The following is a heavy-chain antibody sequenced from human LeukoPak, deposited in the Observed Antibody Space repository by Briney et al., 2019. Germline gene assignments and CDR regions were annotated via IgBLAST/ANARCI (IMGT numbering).Heavy chain of an antibody. Sequence: GGSLRLSCAASGFTFSSYAMHWVRQAPGRGLEWVAVISYDGSKKYHADSVKGRFTISRDNSNKMQYLEMDSLRADDTAVYYCARGGDFWSGYKTHEYGLDVWGQGTTVTVSS. CDR3: ARGGDFWSGYKTHEYGLDV. J-gene: IGHJ6*02. CDR1: GFTFSSYA. CDR2: ISYDGSKK. D-gene: IGHD3-3*01. V-gene: IGHV3-30-3*01.